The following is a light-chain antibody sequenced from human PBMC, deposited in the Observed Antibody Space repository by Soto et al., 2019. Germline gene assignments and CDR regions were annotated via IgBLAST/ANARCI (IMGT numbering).Light chain of an antibody. Sequence: IVLTKSPGPLSLSPGERSTLSCRASQSVISSYLAWYQQKPGQAPSLLIYGASSRATGIPDRFSGSGSGTDFTLTISSLEPEDSTVYYCQQRHRWPITFGQGTRLETK. V-gene: IGKV3D-20*02. CDR2: GAS. J-gene: IGKJ5*01. CDR1: QSVISSY. CDR3: QQRHRWPIT.